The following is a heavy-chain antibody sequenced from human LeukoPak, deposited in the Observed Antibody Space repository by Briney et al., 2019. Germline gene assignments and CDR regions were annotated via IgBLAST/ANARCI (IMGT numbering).Heavy chain of an antibody. Sequence: GRSLRLSCAASGFTFSSYAMHWVRQAPGKGLEWVAVISYDGSNKYYADSVKGRFTISRDNSKNTLYLQMNSLRAEDTAVYYCARDSPYSDYLIGGAFNIWGQGTMVTVSS. D-gene: IGHD4-11*01. J-gene: IGHJ3*02. CDR3: ARDSPYSDYLIGGAFNI. V-gene: IGHV3-30-3*01. CDR1: GFTFSSYA. CDR2: ISYDGSNK.